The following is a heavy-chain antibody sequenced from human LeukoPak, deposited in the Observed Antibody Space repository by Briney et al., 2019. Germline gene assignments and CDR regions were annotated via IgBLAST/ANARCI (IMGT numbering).Heavy chain of an antibody. J-gene: IGHJ4*02. V-gene: IGHV4-39*07. D-gene: IGHD5-18*01. CDR3: ARRQDTAPQEYYFDY. CDR2: IFYSGST. CDR1: SGSISTSNYY. Sequence: PSETLSLTCTVSSGSISTSNYYWGWVRQPPGKALEWIGNIFYSGSTYYSPSLKSRVTISLDTSKNQFSLKLSSVTAADTAVYYCARRQDTAPQEYYFDYWGQGTLVTVSS.